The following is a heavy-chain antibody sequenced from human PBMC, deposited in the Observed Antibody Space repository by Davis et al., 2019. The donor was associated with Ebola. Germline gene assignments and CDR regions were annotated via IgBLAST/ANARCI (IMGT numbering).Heavy chain of an antibody. CDR3: ASAGRDAADAFDI. D-gene: IGHD2-2*01. J-gene: IGHJ3*02. Sequence: PSETLSLTCAVYGGSFSGYYWSWIRQPPGKGLEWIGEIFHSGSTNYNTSLKSRVTISVDKSKNQMSLKLSSVTAADTAVYYCASAGRDAADAFDIWGQGTMVTVSS. V-gene: IGHV4-34*12. CDR1: GGSFSGYY. CDR2: IFHSGST.